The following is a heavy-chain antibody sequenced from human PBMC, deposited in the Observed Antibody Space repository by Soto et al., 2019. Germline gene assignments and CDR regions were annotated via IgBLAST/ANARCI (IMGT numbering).Heavy chain of an antibody. D-gene: IGHD3-10*01. CDR1: GYTFSNYG. CDR2: ISVYNYNT. CDR3: ARAGGYYGSGTYPFDY. Sequence: QVQLVQSGAEVKKPGASVKVSCKTSGYTFSNYGIAWVRQAPGQSLEWMGWISVYNYNTNYAQKLQGLVTMTXXIXTXXAYMELRSLISDDTAVYYSARAGGYYGSGTYPFDYWGQGTLVTVSS. J-gene: IGHJ4*02. V-gene: IGHV1-18*01.